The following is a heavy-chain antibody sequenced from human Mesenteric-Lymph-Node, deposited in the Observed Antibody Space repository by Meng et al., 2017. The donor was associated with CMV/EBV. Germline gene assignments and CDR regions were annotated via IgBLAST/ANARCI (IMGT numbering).Heavy chain of an antibody. J-gene: IGHJ4*02. V-gene: IGHV1-2*02. CDR1: GYTFTGYY. CDR2: INPNSGGT. Sequence: ASVKVSCKASGYTFTGYYMHWVRQAPGQGLEWMGWINPNSGGTNYTQRFQGRVTMTRNTPTSTVYTELSSLRSEDTAVYYCARGEASRSGYYITHWGQGTLVTVSS. CDR3: ARGEASRSGYYITH. D-gene: IGHD3-22*01.